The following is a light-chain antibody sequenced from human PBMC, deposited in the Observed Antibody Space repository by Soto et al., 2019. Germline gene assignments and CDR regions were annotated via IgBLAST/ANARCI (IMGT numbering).Light chain of an antibody. Sequence: DIVLTQSPGTLSLSPGERATLSCRASQSVSSNYLAWYQQKPGQAPRLLIYGASTRATGVPDRFSGSGSGTDFTLTISRLEPEDFAVYYCQQYGSSITFGQGTRLEN. J-gene: IGKJ5*01. CDR2: GAS. CDR3: QQYGSSIT. CDR1: QSVSSNY. V-gene: IGKV3-20*01.